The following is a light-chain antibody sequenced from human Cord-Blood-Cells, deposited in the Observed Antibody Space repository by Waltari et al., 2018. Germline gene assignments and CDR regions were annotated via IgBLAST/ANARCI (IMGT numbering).Light chain of an antibody. CDR2: AAS. Sequence: IQMTQSPSPPSASVGDRVTMTCRASQSISSYLNWYQQKPGKAPKLLIYAASSLQSGVPSRFSGSGSGTDFTLTISSLQPEDFATYYWQQSYSTPLTFGGGTKVEIK. V-gene: IGKV1-39*01. J-gene: IGKJ4*01. CDR3: QQSYSTPLT. CDR1: QSISSY.